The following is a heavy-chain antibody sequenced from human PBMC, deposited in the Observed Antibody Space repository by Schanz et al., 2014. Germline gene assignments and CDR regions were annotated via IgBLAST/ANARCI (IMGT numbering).Heavy chain of an antibody. V-gene: IGHV3-33*08. CDR2: IWYDGSNE. Sequence: QVQLVESGGGVVRPGRSLRLSCAASGFTFNNYGMHWVRQAPGKGLEWVAVIWYDGSNEYYADSVKGRFTISRDNAKNSLYLEMTSLRGEDTAVYYCARENLNWEAFDIWGQGTVVTVSS. J-gene: IGHJ3*02. CDR1: GFTFNNYG. D-gene: IGHD7-27*01. CDR3: ARENLNWEAFDI.